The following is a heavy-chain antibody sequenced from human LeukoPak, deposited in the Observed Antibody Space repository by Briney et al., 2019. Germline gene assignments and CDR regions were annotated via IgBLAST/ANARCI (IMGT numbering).Heavy chain of an antibody. D-gene: IGHD3-22*01. J-gene: IGHJ4*02. CDR2: IIPIFGTA. CDR3: ASGADSSGYYYPRPYYFDY. Sequence: GSSVKVSCKASGGTFSSYAISWVRQAPGQGLEWMGGIIPIFGTANYAQKFQGRVTITADESTSTAYMELSSLRSEDTAVYYCASGADSSGYYYPRPYYFDYWGQGTLVTVSS. V-gene: IGHV1-69*01. CDR1: GGTFSSYA.